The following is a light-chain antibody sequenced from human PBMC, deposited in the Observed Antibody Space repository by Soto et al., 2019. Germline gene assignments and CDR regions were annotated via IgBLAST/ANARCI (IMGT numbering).Light chain of an antibody. Sequence: EIVLTQSPGTLSLSPGERATLSCRASQSVSSSYLAWYQQKPGQAPRLLIYGASSMATGIPGRFSGSGSGTDFTLTISRLEPEDFAVYYCQQYGSSPYTFGQGTKLEIK. V-gene: IGKV3-20*01. CDR3: QQYGSSPYT. J-gene: IGKJ2*01. CDR2: GAS. CDR1: QSVSSSY.